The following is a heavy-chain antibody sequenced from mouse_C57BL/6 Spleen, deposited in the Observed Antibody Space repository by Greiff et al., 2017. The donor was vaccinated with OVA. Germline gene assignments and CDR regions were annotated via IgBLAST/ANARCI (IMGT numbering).Heavy chain of an antibody. CDR1: GYTFTDYE. CDR2: IDPETGGT. J-gene: IGHJ4*01. CDR3: TRGGYAMDY. V-gene: IGHV1-15*01. Sequence: QVQLQPSGAELVRPGASVTLSCKASGYTFTDYEMHWVKQTPVHGLEWIGAIDPETGGTAYNQKFKGKAILTADKSSSTAYMELRSLTSEDSAVYYCTRGGYAMDYWGQGTSVTVSS.